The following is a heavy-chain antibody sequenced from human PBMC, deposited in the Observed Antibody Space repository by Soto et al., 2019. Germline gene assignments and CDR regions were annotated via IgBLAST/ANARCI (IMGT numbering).Heavy chain of an antibody. Sequence: HPGGSLRLSCAASGFTFSSCAMTWVRQAPGMGLQWVSAISDSGSSTYYADSVRGRFTISRDNSKNTLYLQLNSLGAEDTAVYYCAKDKPAAGSQWLVPIWGRGTLVTVSS. CDR3: AKDKPAAGSQWLVPI. D-gene: IGHD6-19*01. CDR1: GFTFSSCA. CDR2: ISDSGSST. V-gene: IGHV3-23*01. J-gene: IGHJ4*02.